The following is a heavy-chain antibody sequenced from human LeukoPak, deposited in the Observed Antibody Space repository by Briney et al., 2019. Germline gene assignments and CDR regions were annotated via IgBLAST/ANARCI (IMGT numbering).Heavy chain of an antibody. CDR3: ARGNTYYYDSRVNNTVMGFFAY. J-gene: IGHJ4*02. CDR2: ISYDGSNK. D-gene: IGHD3-22*01. V-gene: IGHV3-30-3*01. Sequence: GRSLRLSCAASGFTFSSYAMHWVRQAPGKGLEWVAVISYDGSNKYYADSVKGRFTISRDNSKNTLYLQMNSLRAEDTAVYYCARGNTYYYDSRVNNTVMGFFAYWAQEPRATVSS. CDR1: GFTFSSYA.